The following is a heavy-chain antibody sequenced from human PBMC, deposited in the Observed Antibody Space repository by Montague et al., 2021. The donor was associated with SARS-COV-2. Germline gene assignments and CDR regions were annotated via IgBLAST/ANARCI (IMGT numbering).Heavy chain of an antibody. J-gene: IGHJ4*02. CDR2: INYSGST. D-gene: IGHD5-24*01. CDR1: GGSISSYY. Sequence: SETLSLTCSVSGGSISSYYCCWFRQPPGKGLVWFGDINYSGSTXXXPSXXXRVTISVDTSKNQLSLHLSSAPAAATDVYYCARVFPSWLQFDRYFDYWGQGTLVTVSS. V-gene: IGHV4-59*01. CDR3: ARVFPSWLQFDRYFDY.